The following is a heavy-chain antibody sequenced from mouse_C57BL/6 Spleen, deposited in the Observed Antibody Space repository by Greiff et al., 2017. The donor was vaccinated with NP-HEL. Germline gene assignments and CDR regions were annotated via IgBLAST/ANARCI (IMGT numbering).Heavy chain of an antibody. V-gene: IGHV1-26*01. CDR3: ARKVLRSPVYYAMDY. J-gene: IGHJ4*01. D-gene: IGHD1-1*01. CDR2: INPNNGGT. CDR1: GYTFTDYY. Sequence: VQLQQSGPELVKPGASVKISCKASGYTFTDYYMNWVKQSHGKSLEWIGDINPNNGGTSYNQKFKGKATLTVDKSSSTAYMELRSLTSEDSAVYYCARKVLRSPVYYAMDYWGQGTSVTVSS.